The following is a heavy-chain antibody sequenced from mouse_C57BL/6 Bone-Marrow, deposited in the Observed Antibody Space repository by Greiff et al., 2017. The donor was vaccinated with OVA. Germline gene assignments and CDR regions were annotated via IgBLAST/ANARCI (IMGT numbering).Heavy chain of an antibody. D-gene: IGHD2-4*01. CDR1: GYTFTSYG. CDR3: ARTDYDYGYWYFDV. CDR2: IYPRSGNT. J-gene: IGHJ1*03. V-gene: IGHV1-81*01. Sequence: QVQLQQSGAELARPEASVKLSCKASGYTFTSYGISWVKQRTGQGLEWIGEIYPRSGNTYYNEKFKGKATLTADKSSSTAYMELRSLTSEDSAVYYWARTDYDYGYWYFDVWGTGTTVTVSS.